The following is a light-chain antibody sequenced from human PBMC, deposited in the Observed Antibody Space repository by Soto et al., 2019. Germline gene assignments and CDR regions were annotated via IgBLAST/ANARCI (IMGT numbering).Light chain of an antibody. CDR3: SSYTSSSLYV. CDR2: DVS. CDR1: SSDVGGYSY. Sequence: QSALTQPASVSLSPGQSITISCTGTSSDVGGYSYVSWYQQLPGKAPKLMIYDVSDRPSGVSNRFSGSKSGNTASLTISGLQAEDEADYYCSSYTSSSLYVFGTGTKVTVL. V-gene: IGLV2-14*01. J-gene: IGLJ1*01.